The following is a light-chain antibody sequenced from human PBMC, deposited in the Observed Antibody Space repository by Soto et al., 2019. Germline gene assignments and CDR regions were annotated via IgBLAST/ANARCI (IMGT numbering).Light chain of an antibody. CDR3: CSYAGSYTLVV. CDR2: DVS. CDR1: SSDVGGYNY. J-gene: IGLJ2*01. Sequence: QSVLTQPRSVSGSPGQSVTISCTGTSSDVGGYNYVSWYQQHPGKAPKLMIYDVSKRPSGVADRFSGSKSGNTASLTISVLQAEDEADYSCCSYAGSYTLVVFGGGTQLTVL. V-gene: IGLV2-11*01.